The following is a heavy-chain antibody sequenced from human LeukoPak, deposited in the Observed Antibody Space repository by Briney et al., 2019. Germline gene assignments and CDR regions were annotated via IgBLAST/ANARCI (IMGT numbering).Heavy chain of an antibody. Sequence: TSETLSLTCTVSGDSIRSSSFHWGWIRQPPGKGLEWIGSIYYSGNTYDNPSLKSRVAMSVDSSKNQFSLRLTSMTAADTAVYYCARHQSSTWYGDGWIDPWGQGTLVTVSS. V-gene: IGHV4-39*01. CDR3: ARHQSSTWYGDGWIDP. D-gene: IGHD6-13*01. CDR2: IYYSGNT. J-gene: IGHJ5*02. CDR1: GDSIRSSSFH.